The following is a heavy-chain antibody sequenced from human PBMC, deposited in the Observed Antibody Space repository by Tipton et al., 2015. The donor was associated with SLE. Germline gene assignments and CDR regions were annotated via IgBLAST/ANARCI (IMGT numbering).Heavy chain of an antibody. Sequence: TLPLTCAVYGGSFSGYYWSWIRQPPGKGLEWIGEINHSGSTNYNPSLKSRVTISVDTSKNQFSLKLSSVTAADTAVYYCARRLYYYDSSGFFDLWGRGTLVTVSS. D-gene: IGHD3-22*01. V-gene: IGHV4-34*01. CDR3: ARRLYYYDSSGFFDL. J-gene: IGHJ2*01. CDR2: INHSGST. CDR1: GGSFSGYY.